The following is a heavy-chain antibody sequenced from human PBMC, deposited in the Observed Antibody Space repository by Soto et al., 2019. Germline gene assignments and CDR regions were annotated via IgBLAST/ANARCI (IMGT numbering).Heavy chain of an antibody. V-gene: IGHV3-53*01. CDR1: GFTVRRNF. D-gene: IGHD5-12*01. CDR2: IYSAGST. Sequence: GSVRLSCAASGFTVRRNFMTWVRQAPGKGLGWVSGIYSAGSTDSAVPVKGGNTTSRQNSQNTRYLQMNSLRAEDTAVYYCARLGWLHYRGSFDYWGQGTLVTVSS. J-gene: IGHJ4*02. CDR3: ARLGWLHYRGSFDY.